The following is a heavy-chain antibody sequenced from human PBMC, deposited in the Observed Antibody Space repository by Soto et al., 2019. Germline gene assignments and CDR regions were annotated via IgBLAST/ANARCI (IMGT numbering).Heavy chain of an antibody. V-gene: IGHV2-5*02. CDR1: GFSLSTSGVG. CDR2: IYWDDDK. CDR3: AHCPLWFGESAHAFDI. D-gene: IGHD3-10*01. Sequence: QITLKESGPTLVKPTQPLTLTCTFSGFSLSTSGVGVGWIRQPPGKALEWLALIYWDDDKRYSPSLKSRLTITKYTSKNQVVLTMTNMDPVDTATDYCAHCPLWFGESAHAFDILGQGTMVTVSS. J-gene: IGHJ3*02.